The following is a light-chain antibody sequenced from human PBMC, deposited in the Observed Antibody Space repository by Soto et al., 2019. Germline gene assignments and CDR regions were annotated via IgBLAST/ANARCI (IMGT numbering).Light chain of an antibody. Sequence: MRMAQSPATLSVSPGERATLSCRASQSVSSNLAWYQQKPGQAPRLLIYAASTRATDIPARFSGSGSGTEFTLVISSLQSDDCAVYYCQQYNNWPGTFGQGTKVDIK. J-gene: IGKJ1*01. V-gene: IGKV3-15*01. CDR1: QSVSSN. CDR3: QQYNNWPGT. CDR2: AAS.